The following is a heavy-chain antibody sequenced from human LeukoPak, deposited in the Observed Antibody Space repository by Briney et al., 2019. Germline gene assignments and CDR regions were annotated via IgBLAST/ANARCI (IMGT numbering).Heavy chain of an antibody. CDR1: GFTFITYG. Sequence: PGRSLRLSCAASGFTFITYGMNWVRQAPGKGLEWVSVISGSGGNTNYADSVKGRFTISRDNSKNTLYLQMNSLRADDTAVYYCAKDARLYDFWTGYHFDCWGQGTLVTVSS. CDR3: AKDARLYDFWTGYHFDC. J-gene: IGHJ4*02. V-gene: IGHV3-23*01. CDR2: ISGSGGNT. D-gene: IGHD3-3*01.